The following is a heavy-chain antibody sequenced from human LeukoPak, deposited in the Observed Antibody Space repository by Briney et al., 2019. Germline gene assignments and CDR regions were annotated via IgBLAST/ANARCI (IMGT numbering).Heavy chain of an antibody. J-gene: IGHJ4*02. Sequence: SETLSLTCAVYGGSFSGYYWSWIRQPAGKGLEWIGRIYTSGSTNYNPSLKSRVTMSVDTSKNQFSLKLSSVTAADTAVYYCARVGYYYGSGLDYWGQGTLVTVSS. CDR3: ARVGYYYGSGLDY. D-gene: IGHD3-10*01. CDR1: GGSFSGYY. CDR2: IYTSGST. V-gene: IGHV4-59*10.